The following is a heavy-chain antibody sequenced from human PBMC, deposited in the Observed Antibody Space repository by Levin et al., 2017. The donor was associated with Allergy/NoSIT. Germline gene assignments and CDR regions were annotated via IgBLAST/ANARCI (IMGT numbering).Heavy chain of an antibody. J-gene: IGHJ4*02. CDR2: IGSKPFGGPT. Sequence: GESLKISCTASGFTFDDYALSWFRQAPGKGLEWVGFIGSKPFGGPTEYAASVRGRFTISRDDSKSIAYLHMNNLKTEDTAVYYCTRAHLPPYFLGDCYSYYFDYWGQGSLVSVSS. CDR3: TRAHLPPYFLGDCYSYYFDY. V-gene: IGHV3-49*03. D-gene: IGHD2-21*02. CDR1: GFTFDDYA.